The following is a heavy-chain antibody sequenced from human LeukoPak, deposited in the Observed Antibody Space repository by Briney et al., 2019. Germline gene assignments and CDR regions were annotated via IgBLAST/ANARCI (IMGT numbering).Heavy chain of an antibody. J-gene: IGHJ3*02. CDR3: ARLTVFGVRHAFDI. Sequence: PSETLSLTCTISDDSISNNRYFWAWIRQPPGTGLEWIGSINYSGRTYYNPSLKSRLTISVDTSKNQFSLKLSPVTAADTAVYYCARLTVFGVRHAFDIWGQGTMVTVSS. D-gene: IGHD3-3*01. V-gene: IGHV4-39*07. CDR1: DDSISNNRYF. CDR2: INYSGRT.